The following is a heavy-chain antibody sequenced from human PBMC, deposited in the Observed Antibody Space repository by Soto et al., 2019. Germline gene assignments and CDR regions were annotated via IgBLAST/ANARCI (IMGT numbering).Heavy chain of an antibody. Sequence: SETLSLTCTVSSGSISSYYWSWIRQPPGEGLQWIGYIHYSGSTKYNPSLKSRVTISVDTSKNQFSLKLSSVTAADTAVYYCGVIAAAGTGKFDYWGQGTLVTVSS. V-gene: IGHV4-59*08. CDR3: GVIAAAGTGKFDY. CDR1: SGSISSYY. J-gene: IGHJ4*02. D-gene: IGHD6-13*01. CDR2: IHYSGST.